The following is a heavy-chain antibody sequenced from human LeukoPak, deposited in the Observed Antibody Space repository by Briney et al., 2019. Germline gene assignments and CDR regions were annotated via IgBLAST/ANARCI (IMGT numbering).Heavy chain of an antibody. Sequence: SVKVSCKASGGTFSSYAICWVRQAPGQGLEWMGGIIPIFGTANYAQKFQGRVTITADESTSTAYMELSSLRSEDTAVYYCARSTLHVVVTANPFDYWGQGTLVTVSS. V-gene: IGHV1-69*13. CDR3: ARSTLHVVVTANPFDY. D-gene: IGHD2-21*02. J-gene: IGHJ4*02. CDR2: IIPIFGTA. CDR1: GGTFSSYA.